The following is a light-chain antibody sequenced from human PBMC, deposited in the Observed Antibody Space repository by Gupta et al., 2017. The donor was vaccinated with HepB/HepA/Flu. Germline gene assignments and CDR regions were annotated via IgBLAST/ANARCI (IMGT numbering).Light chain of an antibody. J-gene: IGKJ2*04. Sequence: EIVLTQSPGTLSLSPGERATLSCRTSQSVSSSYLACYQQKPGQVPRLLIYGASSRATGKPYRFSGRGYGTDFTLTISRLVPEDFDVYYRKQYGSSPMCSFGQGPSWRSN. CDR3: KQYGSSPMCS. V-gene: IGKV3-20*01. CDR1: QSVSSSY. CDR2: GAS.